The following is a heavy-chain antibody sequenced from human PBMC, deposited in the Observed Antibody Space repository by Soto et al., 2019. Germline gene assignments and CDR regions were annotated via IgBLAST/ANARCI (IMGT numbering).Heavy chain of an antibody. CDR1: GASVSSKSAA. CDR3: GTFLSTTSPDV. D-gene: IGHD2-2*01. J-gene: IGHJ6*04. Sequence: PSQTLSLTCAISGASVSSKSAAWNWIGQSPSRGLEWLGRTYYRSKWYNDYAVSVKSRITINPDTSKNQFSLHLNSVTPEDTAVYYCGTFLSTTSPDVWGEGTTVTVSS. CDR2: TYYRSKWYN. V-gene: IGHV6-1*01.